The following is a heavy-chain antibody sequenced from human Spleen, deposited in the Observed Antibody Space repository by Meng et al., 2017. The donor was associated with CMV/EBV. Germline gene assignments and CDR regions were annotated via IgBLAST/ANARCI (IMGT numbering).Heavy chain of an antibody. Sequence: LKISCAASGFKFDDYAMHWVRKAPGKGLEWVSGINWNSGNIGYADSVKGRFTISRDNAKNSLYLQMNSLRAEDTAVYYCARDPYDFWSGYRKHYWYFDLWGRGTLVTVSS. D-gene: IGHD3-3*01. J-gene: IGHJ2*01. CDR3: ARDPYDFWSGYRKHYWYFDL. CDR1: GFKFDDYA. CDR2: INWNSGNI. V-gene: IGHV3-9*01.